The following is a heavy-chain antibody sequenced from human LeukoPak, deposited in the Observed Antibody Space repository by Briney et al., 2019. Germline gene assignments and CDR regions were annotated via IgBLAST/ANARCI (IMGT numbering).Heavy chain of an antibody. D-gene: IGHD6-19*01. V-gene: IGHV3-64D*08. CDR3: ARGVIAVAGPADY. J-gene: IGHJ4*02. CDR2: ISTNGGST. Sequence: GGSLRLSCSASGFTFSSYAMHWVRQAPGKGLQYVSGISTNGGSTYYADSVKGRFTISRDNSKNTLYLQMSSLRAEDTAVYYCARGVIAVAGPADYWGQGTLVTVSS. CDR1: GFTFSSYA.